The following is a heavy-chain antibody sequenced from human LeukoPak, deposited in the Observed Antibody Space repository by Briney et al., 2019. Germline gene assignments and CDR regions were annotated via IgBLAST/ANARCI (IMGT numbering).Heavy chain of an antibody. CDR2: INQGGSEK. CDR3: ARSRVDY. CDR1: GFTFSSYW. J-gene: IGHJ4*02. Sequence: PEGSLRLSCAASGFTFSSYWMTWVRQAPGKGLEWVANINQGGSEKFYVDSVKGRFTISRDNAKKSLYLQMNSLRAEDTAVYYCARSRVDYWGQGTLVTVSS. V-gene: IGHV3-7*05.